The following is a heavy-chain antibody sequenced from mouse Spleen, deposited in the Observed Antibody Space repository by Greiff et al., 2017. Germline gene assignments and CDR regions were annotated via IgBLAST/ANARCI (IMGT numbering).Heavy chain of an antibody. J-gene: IGHJ4*01. CDR2: ISSGGSYT. CDR1: GFTFSSYA. Sequence: DVQLVESGGGLVKPGGSLKLSCAASGFTFSSYAMSWVRQSPEKRLEWVAEISSGGSYTYYPDTVTGRFTISRDNAKNTLYLEMSSLRSEDTAMYYCAREKGLYAMDYWGQGTSVTVSS. CDR3: AREKGLYAMDY. D-gene: IGHD3-3*01. V-gene: IGHV5-9-4*01.